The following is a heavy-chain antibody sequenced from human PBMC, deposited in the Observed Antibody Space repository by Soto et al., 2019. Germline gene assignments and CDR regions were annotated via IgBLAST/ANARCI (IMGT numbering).Heavy chain of an antibody. CDR2: IYYSGST. J-gene: IGHJ6*02. CDR3: ARRSSSAQGDYYGMGV. D-gene: IGHD6-13*01. Sequence: SETLSLTCTVSGGSISSSSYYWGWIRQPPGKGLEWIGSIYYSGSTYYNPSLKSRVTISVDTSKNQFSLKLSSVTAADTAVYYCARRSSSAQGDYYGMGVWGQGTTVTVSS. V-gene: IGHV4-39*01. CDR1: GGSISSSSYY.